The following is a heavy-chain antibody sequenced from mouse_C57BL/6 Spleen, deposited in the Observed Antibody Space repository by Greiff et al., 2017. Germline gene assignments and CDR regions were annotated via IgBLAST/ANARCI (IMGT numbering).Heavy chain of an antibody. V-gene: IGHV14-2*01. CDR1: GFNIKDYY. CDR3: ARGGSRDY. CDR2: IDPEDGET. J-gene: IGHJ2*01. Sequence: VQLQQSGAELVKPGASVKLSCTASGFNIKDYYMHWVKQRTEQGLEWIGRIDPEDGETKYAPKFQGKATITADTSSNTADLQLSSLTSGDTAVYYCARGGSRDYWGQGTTLTVSS. D-gene: IGHD1-1*01.